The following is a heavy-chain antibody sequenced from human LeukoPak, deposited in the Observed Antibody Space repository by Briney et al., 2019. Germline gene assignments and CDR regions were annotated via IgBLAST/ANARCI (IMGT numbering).Heavy chain of an antibody. D-gene: IGHD6-19*01. CDR1: GGSISSYY. CDR3: AREAAYSSGWYNGMDV. Sequence: SETLSLTCTVSGGSISSYYWSWIRQPPGNGLEWIGYIYYSGSTNYNPSLKSRVTISVDTSKNQFSLKLTSVTAADTAVYYCAREAAYSSGWYNGMDVWGQGTTVTVSS. V-gene: IGHV4-59*01. CDR2: IYYSGST. J-gene: IGHJ6*02.